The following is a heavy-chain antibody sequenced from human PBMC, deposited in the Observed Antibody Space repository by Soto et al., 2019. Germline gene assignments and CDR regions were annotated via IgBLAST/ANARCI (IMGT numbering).Heavy chain of an antibody. CDR1: GFTFSSYA. J-gene: IGHJ4*02. CDR3: SSAVGD. CDR2: ISYDGSNK. D-gene: IGHD3-16*01. V-gene: IGHV3-30-3*01. Sequence: QVQLVESGGGVVQPGRSLRLSCAASGFTFSSYAMHWVRQAPGKGLEWVAVISYDGSNKYYADSVKGRFTISRDNSKNTLYLQMNSLGAEDTAVYYCSSAVGDWGQGTLVTVSS.